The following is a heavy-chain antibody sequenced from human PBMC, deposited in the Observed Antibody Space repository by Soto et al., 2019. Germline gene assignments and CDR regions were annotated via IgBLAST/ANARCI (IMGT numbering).Heavy chain of an antibody. J-gene: IGHJ4*02. CDR3: ASLPHYGDYFAY. Sequence: SETLSLTCTVSGGSISSYYWSWIRQPPGKGLEWIGHIYYSGSTNYNPSLKSRVTISVDTSKNQFSLKLSSVTAADTAVNSCASLPHYGDYFAYWGQGPWSPSPQ. CDR1: GGSISSYY. CDR2: IYYSGST. V-gene: IGHV4-59*08. D-gene: IGHD4-17*01.